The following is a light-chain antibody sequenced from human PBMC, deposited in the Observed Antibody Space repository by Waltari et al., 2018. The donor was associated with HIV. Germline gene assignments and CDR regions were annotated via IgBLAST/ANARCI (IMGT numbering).Light chain of an antibody. CDR2: YDS. CDR3: QVWDSSSDTYV. CDR1: NIGRKR. V-gene: IGLV3-21*04. J-gene: IGLJ1*01. Sequence: SYVLPQPPSVSVAPGKTARITCGGNNIGRKRVHWYQQKPGQAPVLVIYYDSDRPSGIPERFSGSNSGNTATLTISRVEAGDEVDYYCQVWDSSSDTYVFGTGTKVTVL.